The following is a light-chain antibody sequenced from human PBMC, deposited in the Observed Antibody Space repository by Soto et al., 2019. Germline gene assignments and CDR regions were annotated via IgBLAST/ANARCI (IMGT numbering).Light chain of an antibody. CDR2: GAS. CDR1: ESINSAH. V-gene: IGKV3-20*01. Sequence: EIGLTQFPGTLSLSPGERGTLSCRASESINSAHLAWYQQKPGQPPRLLIFGASDRATGIPDRFSGSGSGTYFTLTISRLEPEDFAVYYCQHYDGSPLSFGGGTRVELK. J-gene: IGKJ4*01. CDR3: QHYDGSPLS.